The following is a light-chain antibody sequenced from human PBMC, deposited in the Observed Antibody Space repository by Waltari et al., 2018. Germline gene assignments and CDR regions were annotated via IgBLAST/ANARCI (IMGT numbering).Light chain of an antibody. Sequence: QSALTQPASVSGSPGQSITISCTGTSSDGGGYNYVSWYQQHTGKAPKLMIYDVRNRPSGVSNRFSGSKSGNTASLPFSGLQPEDEADYYCNSFTSSSTVVFGGGTKLTVL. CDR2: DVR. J-gene: IGLJ3*02. CDR3: NSFTSSSTVV. CDR1: SSDGGGYNY. V-gene: IGLV2-14*03.